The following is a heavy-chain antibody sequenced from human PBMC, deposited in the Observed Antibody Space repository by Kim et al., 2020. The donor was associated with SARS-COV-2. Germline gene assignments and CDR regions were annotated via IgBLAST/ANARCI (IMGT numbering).Heavy chain of an antibody. CDR3: AKAFNGGCYSYGGMDV. Sequence: VKGRFTISRDTSKSTLDLQMNSLSAEDTAVYYCAKAFNGGCYSYGGMDVWGQGTTVTVSS. J-gene: IGHJ6*02. D-gene: IGHD3-10*01. V-gene: IGHV3-23*02.